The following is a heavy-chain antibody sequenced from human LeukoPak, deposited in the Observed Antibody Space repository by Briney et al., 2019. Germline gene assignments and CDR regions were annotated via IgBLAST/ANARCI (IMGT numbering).Heavy chain of an antibody. D-gene: IGHD3-3*01. CDR2: IYHSGST. CDR1: GGSISSSNW. V-gene: IGHV4-4*02. J-gene: IGHJ5*02. Sequence: PSGTLSLTCAVSGGSISSSNWWSWVRQPPGKGLEWIGEIYHSGSTNYNPSLKSRVTISVDKSKNQFSLKLSSMTAADTAVYYCARQQPLYYDFWSGSSVWFDPWGQGTLVTVS. CDR3: ARQQPLYYDFWSGSSVWFDP.